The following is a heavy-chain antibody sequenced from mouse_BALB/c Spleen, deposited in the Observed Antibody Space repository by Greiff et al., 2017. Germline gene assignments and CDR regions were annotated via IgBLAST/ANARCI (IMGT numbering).Heavy chain of an antibody. Sequence: EVKLVESGGGLVKLGGSLKLSCAASGFTFSSYYMSWVRQTPEKRLELVAAINSNGGSTYYPDTVKGRFTISRDNAKNTLYLQMSSLKSEDTALYYCARPNYYGSTSWFAYWGQGTLVTVSA. J-gene: IGHJ3*01. CDR2: INSNGGST. D-gene: IGHD1-1*01. V-gene: IGHV5-6-2*01. CDR1: GFTFSSYY. CDR3: ARPNYYGSTSWFAY.